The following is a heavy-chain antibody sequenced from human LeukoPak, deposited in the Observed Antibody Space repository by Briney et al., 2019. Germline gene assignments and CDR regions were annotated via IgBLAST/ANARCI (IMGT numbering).Heavy chain of an antibody. CDR2: ISASSNYI. CDR3: ARGAIAAAGTADY. V-gene: IGHV3-21*01. Sequence: PGGSLRLSCAASGFAFSDYSMNWVRQAPGKGLEWVSSISASSNYIYYADSVKGRFTISRDNAKNSLYLQMNSLRAEDTAVYYCARGAIAAAGTADYWGQGTLVTVSS. D-gene: IGHD6-13*01. CDR1: GFAFSDYS. J-gene: IGHJ4*02.